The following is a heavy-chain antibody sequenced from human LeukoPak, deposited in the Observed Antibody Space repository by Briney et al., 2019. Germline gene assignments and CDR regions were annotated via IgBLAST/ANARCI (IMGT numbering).Heavy chain of an antibody. CDR2: ISSSSNYI. CDR3: ARSRAGYSSSWQTFDY. D-gene: IGHD6-13*01. CDR1: GFTFSTYT. Sequence: GGSLRLSCAASGFTFSTYTINWVRQAPGKGLEWVSSISSSSNYIYYADSVKGRFTISRDNAKNSLYLQMNSLRAEDTAVYYCARSRAGYSSSWQTFDYWGQGTLVTVSS. J-gene: IGHJ4*02. V-gene: IGHV3-21*01.